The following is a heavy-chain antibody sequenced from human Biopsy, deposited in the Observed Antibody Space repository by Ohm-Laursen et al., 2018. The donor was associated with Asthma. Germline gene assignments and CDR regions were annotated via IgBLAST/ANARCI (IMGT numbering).Heavy chain of an antibody. CDR2: IYHRGNT. V-gene: IGHV4-31*03. Sequence: TLSPTCRVSGYSISNGGYYWTWVRQRPGKGLEWIGNIYHRGNTKYNPSLKSRLSFSVDTSKNQFSLKLSSVTAADTAIYFCARDYYDFWNRSVYTYFGMDVWGRGTTVVVSS. CDR3: ARDYYDFWNRSVYTYFGMDV. D-gene: IGHD3-3*01. J-gene: IGHJ6*02. CDR1: GYSISNGGYY.